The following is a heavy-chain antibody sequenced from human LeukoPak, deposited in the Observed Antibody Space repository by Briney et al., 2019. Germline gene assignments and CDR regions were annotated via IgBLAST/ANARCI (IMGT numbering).Heavy chain of an antibody. CDR3: VKDVAGSYAFDY. D-gene: IGHD1-26*01. Sequence: PGGSLRLSCAASGFSFSSHGMHWVRQAPGKGLEYVSGINDNGGRTHYGDSVKGRFSISRDNSKNTLHLQMTTLRAEDTALYYCVKDVAGSYAFDYWGQGILVTVAS. CDR1: GFSFSSHG. J-gene: IGHJ4*02. CDR2: INDNGGRT. V-gene: IGHV3-64D*09.